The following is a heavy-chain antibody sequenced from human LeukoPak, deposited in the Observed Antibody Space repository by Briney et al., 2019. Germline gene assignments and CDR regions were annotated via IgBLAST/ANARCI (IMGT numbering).Heavy chain of an antibody. CDR2: IIPMFTTP. V-gene: IGHV1-69*13. J-gene: IGHJ6*03. Sequence: SVKVSCKASGYTFTGYYMHWVRQAPGQGLEWMGGIIPMFTTPNYAQKFQGRLTINADESTSTAYMELSSLRSEDTAVYYCARGVEDGYGYYYHYMDVWGKGTTVTISS. D-gene: IGHD5-24*01. CDR1: GYTFTGYY. CDR3: ARGVEDGYGYYYHYMDV.